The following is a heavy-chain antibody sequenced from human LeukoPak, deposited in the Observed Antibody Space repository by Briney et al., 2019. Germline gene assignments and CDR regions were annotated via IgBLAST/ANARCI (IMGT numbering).Heavy chain of an antibody. CDR1: GVTVSASY. V-gene: IGHV3-66*01. J-gene: IGHJ4*02. CDR3: ARDPSPYYSDYGH. D-gene: IGHD4-11*01. CDR2: MYSGGGT. Sequence: PGGSLRLSCAASGVTVSASYMSWVRQAPGKGLEWVSIMYSGGGTDYADPVNCRFTNSRDNSKHPVYLQMNNLTAEDTAAYYCARDPSPYYSDYGHWGQGTLVTVSS.